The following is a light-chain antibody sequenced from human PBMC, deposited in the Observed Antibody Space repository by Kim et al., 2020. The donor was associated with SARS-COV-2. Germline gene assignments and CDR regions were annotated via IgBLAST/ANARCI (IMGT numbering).Light chain of an antibody. CDR2: GAS. CDR1: QSVSSN. V-gene: IGKV3-15*01. CDR3: QQHTNLYT. J-gene: IGKJ2*01. Sequence: EIVMTQSPATLSVSPGERATLSCRASQSVSSNLAWYQQKPGQAPRLLIYGASTRATGIPARFSGSGSGTEFTLTISSLQSEDFAVYYCQQHTNLYTCGRDTKLEL.